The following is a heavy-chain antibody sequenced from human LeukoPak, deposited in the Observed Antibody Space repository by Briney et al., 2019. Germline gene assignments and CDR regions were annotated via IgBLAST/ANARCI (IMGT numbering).Heavy chain of an antibody. Sequence: GASVKVSCKASGYTLTGYYMHWVRQAPGQGLEWMGWINPNSGGTNYAQKFQGRVTMTTDTSTSTAHMELRSLRSDDTAVYYCATRSIVGARPFDYWGQGTLVTVSS. V-gene: IGHV1-2*02. J-gene: IGHJ4*02. CDR1: GYTLTGYY. D-gene: IGHD1-26*01. CDR2: INPNSGGT. CDR3: ATRSIVGARPFDY.